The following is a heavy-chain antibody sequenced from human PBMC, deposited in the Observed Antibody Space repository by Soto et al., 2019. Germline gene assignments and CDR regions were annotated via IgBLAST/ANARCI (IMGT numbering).Heavy chain of an antibody. CDR3: STPAFEY. CDR2: ISTYNGNT. CDR1: SYTFIRDG. D-gene: IGHD2-15*01. V-gene: IGHV1-18*01. J-gene: IGHJ4*02. Sequence: QVQLVQSGAEVKKLGASVRVSCKASSYTFIRDGISWVRQAPGQGLEWMGWISTYNGNTNYAQKLQGRVTMTTDLATRTAYMALRSLRAADTAVYYCSTPAFEYWGQGTLVTVSS.